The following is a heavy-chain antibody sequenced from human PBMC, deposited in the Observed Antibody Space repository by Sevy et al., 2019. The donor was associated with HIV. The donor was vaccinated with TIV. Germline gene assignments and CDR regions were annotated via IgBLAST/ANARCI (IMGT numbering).Heavy chain of an antibody. Sequence: ASVKVSCKASGYTFTSYYMHWVRQAPGQGLEWMGIINPSGGSTSYAQKFQGRVTMTRDTSTSTVYMELSSLRSEDTAVYYCARDSSQSDYVWGSYRYGATNPDYWGQGTLVTVSS. CDR3: ARDSSQSDYVWGSYRYGATNPDY. CDR1: GYTFTSYY. J-gene: IGHJ4*02. D-gene: IGHD3-16*02. V-gene: IGHV1-46*01. CDR2: INPSGGST.